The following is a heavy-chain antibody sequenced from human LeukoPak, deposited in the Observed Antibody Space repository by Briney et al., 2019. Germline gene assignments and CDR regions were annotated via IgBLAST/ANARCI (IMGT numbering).Heavy chain of an antibody. D-gene: IGHD3-16*01. J-gene: IGHJ4*02. CDR1: GFTFSSYG. Sequence: GGSLRLSCAASGFTFSSYGMHWVRQAPGKGLEWVAVVSYDGSKYYADSVKGRFTISRDNSKNTLYLQMSSLRAEDTAVYYCAKDLNGGLPDYWGQGTLVTVSS. CDR2: VSYDGSK. V-gene: IGHV3-30*18. CDR3: AKDLNGGLPDY.